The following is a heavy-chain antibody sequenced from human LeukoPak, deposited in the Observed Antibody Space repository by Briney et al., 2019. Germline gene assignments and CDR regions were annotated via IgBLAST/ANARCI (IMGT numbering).Heavy chain of an antibody. Sequence: GASVNVSCKASGGTFSSYAISWVRQAPGQGLEWMGGIIPIFGTANYAQKFQGRVTITADESTSTAYMELSSLRSEDTAVYYCARVLGELRLGNWFDHWGQGTLVTVSS. D-gene: IGHD3-16*01. CDR2: IIPIFGTA. CDR1: GGTFSSYA. CDR3: ARVLGELRLGNWFDH. J-gene: IGHJ5*02. V-gene: IGHV1-69*13.